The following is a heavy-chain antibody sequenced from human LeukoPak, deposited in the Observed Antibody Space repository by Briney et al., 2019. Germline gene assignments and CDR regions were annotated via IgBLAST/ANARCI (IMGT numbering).Heavy chain of an antibody. V-gene: IGHV3-74*01. CDR3: ARDPGYESWSPFWGGMDV. CDR1: GFTFSSSW. CDR2: ITRDGSST. D-gene: IGHD3-16*01. Sequence: QPGGSLRLSCAASGFTFSSSWMHWVRQAPGKGLVWVSRITRDGSSTTYADSVKGRFTTSRENAKNTLYLQMASLRDDDTAVYYCARDPGYESWSPFWGGMDVWGNGTTVIVSS. J-gene: IGHJ6*04.